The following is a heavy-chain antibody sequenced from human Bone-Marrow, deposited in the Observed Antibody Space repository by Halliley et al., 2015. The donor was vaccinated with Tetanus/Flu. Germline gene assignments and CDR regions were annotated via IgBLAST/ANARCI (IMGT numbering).Heavy chain of an antibody. CDR3: TRSGGGDCGSKTCHFSYGLDV. D-gene: IGHD2-2*01. J-gene: IGHJ6*02. Sequence: TLSLTCTVSGGSINRVGYYWNWVRQHPGKGLEWIGYIYYGGRIYYNPSLKSLVTMSVDTSKNQFSLKVNSVSPADTAVYYCTRSGGGDCGSKTCHFSYGLDVWGQGTTVAVSS. CDR1: GGSINRVGYY. V-gene: IGHV4-31*01. CDR2: IYYGGRI.